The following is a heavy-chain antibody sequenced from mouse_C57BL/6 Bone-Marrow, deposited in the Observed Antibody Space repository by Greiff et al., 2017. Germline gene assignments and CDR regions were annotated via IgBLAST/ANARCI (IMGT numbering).Heavy chain of an antibody. CDR1: GIDFSRYW. V-gene: IGHV4-1*01. CDR2: INPDSSTI. Sequence: EVKLLQSGGGLVQPGGSLKLSCAASGIDFSRYWMSWVRRAPGKGLEWIGEINPDSSTINYAPSLKDKFIISRDNAKNTLYLQMSKVRSEDTALYYCARPYDGYPHWYFDVWGTGTTVTVSS. J-gene: IGHJ1*03. D-gene: IGHD2-3*01. CDR3: ARPYDGYPHWYFDV.